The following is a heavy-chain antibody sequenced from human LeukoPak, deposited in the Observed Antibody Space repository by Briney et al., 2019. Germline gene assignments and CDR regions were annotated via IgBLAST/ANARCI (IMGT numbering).Heavy chain of an antibody. J-gene: IGHJ4*02. CDR2: ISGSSSTI. D-gene: IGHD6-19*01. CDR3: AKQGAGIRD. CDR1: GFTFSSYS. Sequence: GGSLRLSCAASGFTFSSYSMNWVRQAPGKGLEWISYISGSSSTIYYADSVKGRFTISRDNAKNSLYLQMNSLRAEDTAVYYCAKQGAGIRDWGQGTLVTVSS. V-gene: IGHV3-48*01.